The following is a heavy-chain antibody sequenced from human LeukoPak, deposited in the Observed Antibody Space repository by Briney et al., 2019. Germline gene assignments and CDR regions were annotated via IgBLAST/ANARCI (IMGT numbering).Heavy chain of an antibody. D-gene: IGHD6-19*01. V-gene: IGHV3-23*01. CDR1: GFXFSIYA. CDR2: ISGSGDTS. CDR3: AKGQDSSGWYRGAFDF. J-gene: IGHJ3*01. Sequence: GGSLRLSCAASGFXFSIYAISWVRQAPGKGLEWVSSISGSGDTSYYADFVKGRFTISSDNSKNTLYLQMNSLRAEDSAVYFCAKGQDSSGWYRGAFDFWGQGTMVTVSS.